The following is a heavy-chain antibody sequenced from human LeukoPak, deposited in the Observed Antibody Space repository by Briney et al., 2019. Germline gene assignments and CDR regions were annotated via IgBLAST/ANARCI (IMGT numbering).Heavy chain of an antibody. CDR3: ARGSWRLVRGAASFES. CDR2: VSYDGSNK. CDR1: GFTFSSYA. J-gene: IGHJ4*02. Sequence: QSGGSLRLSCAASGFTFSSYAMHWVRQAAGKGLEWVSGVSYDGSNKYYADSVQGRLTISRDNSKNTLYLQMNSLRAEDTAVYYCARGSWRLVRGAASFESWGQGTLVTVSS. D-gene: IGHD3-10*01. V-gene: IGHV3-30-3*01.